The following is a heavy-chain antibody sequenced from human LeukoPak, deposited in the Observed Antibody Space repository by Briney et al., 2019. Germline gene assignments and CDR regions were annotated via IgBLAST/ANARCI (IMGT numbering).Heavy chain of an antibody. CDR1: GGSFSGYY. CDR3: ASGGNPHYYYYYGMDV. V-gene: IGHV4-34*01. Sequence: SETLSLTCAVYGGSFSGYYWSWIRQPPGKGLEWIGEINHSGSTNYNPSLKSRVTISVDTSKNQFSLKLSSVTAADTAVYHCASGGNPHYYYYYGMDVWGQGTTVTVSS. D-gene: IGHD4-23*01. CDR2: INHSGST. J-gene: IGHJ6*02.